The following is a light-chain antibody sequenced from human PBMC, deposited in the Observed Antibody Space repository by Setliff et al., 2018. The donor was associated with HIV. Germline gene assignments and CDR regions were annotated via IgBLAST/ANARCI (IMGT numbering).Light chain of an antibody. CDR3: QAWESSIDYV. V-gene: IGLV3-1*01. J-gene: IGLJ1*01. CDR1: KLGNKY. CDR2: EDT. Sequence: YELSQPPSVSVSPGQTASITCSGDKLGNKYVGWYQQKPGQSPVLVIYEDTKRPSGIPERFSGSNSGNTATLTISGTQAMDEADYYCQAWESSIDYVFGTGTKVTVL.